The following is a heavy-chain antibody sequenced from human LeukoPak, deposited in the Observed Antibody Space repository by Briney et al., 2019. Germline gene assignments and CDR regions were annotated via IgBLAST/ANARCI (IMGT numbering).Heavy chain of an antibody. Sequence: GASVKVSCKASGYTFTSYGISWVRQAPGQGLEWMGWISAYNGNTNYAQKLQGRVTMTTDTSTSTAYMELRSLRSDDTAVYYCARDYYDSSGSTYYYYYMDVWGKGTTVTVSS. CDR3: ARDYYDSSGSTYYYYYMDV. CDR1: GYTFTSYG. CDR2: ISAYNGNT. J-gene: IGHJ6*03. V-gene: IGHV1-18*01. D-gene: IGHD3-22*01.